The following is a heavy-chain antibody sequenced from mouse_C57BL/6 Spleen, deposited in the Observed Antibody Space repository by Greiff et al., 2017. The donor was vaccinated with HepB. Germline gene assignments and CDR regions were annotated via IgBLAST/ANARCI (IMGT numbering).Heavy chain of an antibody. J-gene: IGHJ3*01. V-gene: IGHV2-3*01. Sequence: QVQLKESGPGLVAPSQSLSITCTVPGFSLTSFGVSWVCKPPGKGLEWLGVIWGDGSTNYLSALISRLSISKDNSKSQVFLKLNSLQTDDTATYYCASRGRAWFAYWGQVTLVTVSA. CDR2: IWGDGST. CDR3: ASRGRAWFAY. CDR1: GFSLTSFG.